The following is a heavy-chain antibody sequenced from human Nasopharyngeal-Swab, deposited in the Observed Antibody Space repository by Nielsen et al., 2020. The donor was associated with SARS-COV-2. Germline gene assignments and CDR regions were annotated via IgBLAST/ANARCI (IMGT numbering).Heavy chain of an antibody. CDR3: ARDRGSYGAYYYGMDV. J-gene: IGHJ6*02. D-gene: IGHD5-18*01. V-gene: IGHV3-7*01. CDR1: GFTFSSYW. Sequence: GGSLRLSCAASGFTFSSYWMSWVRQAPGKGLEWVANIKQDGSEKYYVDSVKGRFTISRDNAKNSLYLQMNSLRDEDTAVYYCARDRGSYGAYYYGMDVWGQGTTVTVSS. CDR2: IKQDGSEK.